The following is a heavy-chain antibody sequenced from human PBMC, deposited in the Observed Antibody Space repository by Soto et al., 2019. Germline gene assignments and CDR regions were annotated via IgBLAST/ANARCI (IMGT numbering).Heavy chain of an antibody. V-gene: IGHV1-18*01. CDR3: ARDQGSCWYGSYYYYGMDV. D-gene: IGHD6-19*01. CDR1: GYTFTSYG. CDR2: ISAYNGNT. Sequence: QVQLVQSGAEVKKPGASVKVSCKASGYTFTSYGISWVRQAPGQGLEWMGWISAYNGNTNYAQKLQGRVTMTTDTSTSTAYMELRSLRSDDTAVYYCARDQGSCWYGSYYYYGMDVWGQGTTVTVSS. J-gene: IGHJ6*02.